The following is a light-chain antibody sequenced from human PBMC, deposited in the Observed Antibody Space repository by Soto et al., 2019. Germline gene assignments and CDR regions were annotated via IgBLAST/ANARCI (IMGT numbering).Light chain of an antibody. V-gene: IGLV2-14*01. CDR2: DVT. CDR1: SSDVGGYNY. Sequence: QSVLTQPASVSGSPGQSITISCTGTSSDVGGYNYVSWYQQQPGKAPKFMIYDVTNRPSGVSNRFSGSKSGNTASLTISGLQAEDEADYYCCSYTTSNTRQIVFGTGPKVT. CDR3: CSYTTSNTRQIV. J-gene: IGLJ1*01.